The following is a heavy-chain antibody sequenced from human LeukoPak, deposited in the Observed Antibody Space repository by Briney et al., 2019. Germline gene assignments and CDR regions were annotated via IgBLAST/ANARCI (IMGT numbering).Heavy chain of an antibody. CDR1: GFTFSRYA. CDR2: MSYDGSNK. V-gene: IGHV3-30-3*01. J-gene: IGHJ4*02. Sequence: GGPLRLSCAASGFTFSRYAMHWVRQAPGKGLEWVAVMSYDGSNKYYADSVKGRFTISRDNSKNTLFLQMNSLSAEDTAVYYCVRDDYGSGTQPLDYWGQGTLVTVSS. CDR3: VRDDYGSGTQPLDY. D-gene: IGHD3-10*01.